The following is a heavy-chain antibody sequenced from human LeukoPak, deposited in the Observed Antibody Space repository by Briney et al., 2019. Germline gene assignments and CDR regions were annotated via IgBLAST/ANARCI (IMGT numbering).Heavy chain of an antibody. J-gene: IGHJ1*01. CDR2: IIPIFGTA. CDR1: GGTFSIYA. V-gene: IGHV1-69*13. Sequence: GASVNVSCKASGGTFSIYAISWVRQAPGQGLEWMGGIIPIFGTANYAQKFQGRVTITADESTSTAYMELSSLRSEDTAVYYCAEGGGNRGTFQHWGQGTLVTVSS. CDR3: AEGGGNRGTFQH. D-gene: IGHD4-23*01.